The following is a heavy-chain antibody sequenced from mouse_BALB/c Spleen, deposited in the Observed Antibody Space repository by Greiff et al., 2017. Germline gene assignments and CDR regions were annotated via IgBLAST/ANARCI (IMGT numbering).Heavy chain of an antibody. CDR2: IRNKANGYTT. Sequence: EVQRVESGGGLVQPGGSLRLSCATSGFTFTDYYMSWVRQPPGKALEWLGFIRNKANGYTTEYSASVKGRFTISRDNSQSILYLQMNTLRAEDSATYYCAREGGTFYFDYWGQGTTLTVSS. CDR3: AREGGTFYFDY. J-gene: IGHJ2*01. CDR1: GFTFTDYY. D-gene: IGHD4-1*01. V-gene: IGHV7-3*02.